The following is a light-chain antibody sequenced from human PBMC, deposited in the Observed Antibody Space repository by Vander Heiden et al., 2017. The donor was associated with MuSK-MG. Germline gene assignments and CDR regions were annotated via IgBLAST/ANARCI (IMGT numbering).Light chain of an antibody. V-gene: IGKV3-15*01. J-gene: IGKJ4*01. CDR3: QQYNNWPLT. Sequence: ELVMTQTPGTLSVSHGENGTISCWASQSVGTNLAWYQQKPGQSPRLVIYAASTRATGIPARFSGSGSGTQFTLTISSLQSEDFAVYYGQQYNNWPLTFGGGTKVEIK. CDR2: AAS. CDR1: QSVGTN.